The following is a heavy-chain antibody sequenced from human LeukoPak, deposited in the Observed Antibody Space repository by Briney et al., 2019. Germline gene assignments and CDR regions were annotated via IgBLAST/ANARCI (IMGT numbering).Heavy chain of an antibody. D-gene: IGHD5-18*01. Sequence: GGSLRLSCTASGFTLSNYWMTWVRQAPGKGLEWVANIKQDGSEKYYVDSVKGRFTISRDNPKNSLYLQMNSLRAEDTAVYYCARIVGGYTYGYVVVWGQGTTVTVSS. CDR1: GFTLSNYW. J-gene: IGHJ6*02. V-gene: IGHV3-7*03. CDR3: ARIVGGYTYGYVVV. CDR2: IKQDGSEK.